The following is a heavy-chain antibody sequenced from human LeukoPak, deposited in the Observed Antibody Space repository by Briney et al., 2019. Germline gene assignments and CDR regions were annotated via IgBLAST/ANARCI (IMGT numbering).Heavy chain of an antibody. J-gene: IGHJ4*02. Sequence: ASVRDSCKASGYTFTGYYIHWVRQAPGQGLEWMGWINPNSGGTKFAQKFQGRVTMTSDTSISTVYMELSRLRSDDTAVYYCARDMVGGSIDYWGQGTLVTVSS. CDR1: GYTFTGYY. CDR2: INPNSGGT. CDR3: ARDMVGGSIDY. V-gene: IGHV1-2*02. D-gene: IGHD1-26*01.